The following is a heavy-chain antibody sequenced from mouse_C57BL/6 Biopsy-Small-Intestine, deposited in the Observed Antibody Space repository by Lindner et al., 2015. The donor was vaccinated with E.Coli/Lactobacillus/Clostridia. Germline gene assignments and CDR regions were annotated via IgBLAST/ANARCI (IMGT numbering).Heavy chain of an antibody. Sequence: VQLQESGPELVKPGASVKISCKASGYAFSSSWMNWVKQRPGKGLEWIGRIYPGDGDTNYNGKFKGKATLTADKSSSTAYMQLSSLTSEDSAVYFCARSEARQGYAMDYWGQGTSVTVSS. D-gene: IGHD3-1*01. CDR1: GYAFSSSW. J-gene: IGHJ4*01. CDR2: IYPGDGDT. V-gene: IGHV1-82*01. CDR3: ARSEARQGYAMDY.